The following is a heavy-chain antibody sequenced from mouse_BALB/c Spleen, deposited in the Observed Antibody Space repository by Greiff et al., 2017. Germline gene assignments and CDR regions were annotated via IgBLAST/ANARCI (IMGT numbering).Heavy chain of an antibody. CDR2: ISNGGGST. CDR3: ARSNWFYFDY. J-gene: IGHJ2*01. CDR1: GFTFSSYA. V-gene: IGHV5-12-2*01. Sequence: DVMLVESGGGLVKPGGSLKLSCAASGFTFSSYAMSWVRQTPEKRLEWVATISNGGGSTYYPDTVKGRFTISRDNAKNTLYLQMSSLKSEDTAMYYCARSNWFYFDYWGQGTTLTVSS. D-gene: IGHD4-1*01.